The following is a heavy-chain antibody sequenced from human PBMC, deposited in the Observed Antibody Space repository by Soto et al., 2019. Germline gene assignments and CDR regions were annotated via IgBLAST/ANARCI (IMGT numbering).Heavy chain of an antibody. CDR1: GGSISSSSYY. CDR3: ARQDSSGWYSFDY. CDR2: IYYSGST. D-gene: IGHD6-19*01. J-gene: IGHJ4*02. V-gene: IGHV4-39*01. Sequence: QLQLQESGPGLVKPSEALSLTCTVSGGSISSSSYYWGWIRQPPGKGLEWIGSIYYSGSTYYNPSLKSRVTIAVDTSKNQLSRKLCSVTAADTAVYYCARQDSSGWYSFDYWGQGTLVTVSS.